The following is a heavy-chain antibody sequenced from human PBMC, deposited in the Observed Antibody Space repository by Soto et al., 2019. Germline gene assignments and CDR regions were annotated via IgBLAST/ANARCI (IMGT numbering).Heavy chain of an antibody. V-gene: IGHV4-61*01. J-gene: IGHJ4*02. Sequence: QVQLQESGPGLVKPSETLSLTCTVSGGSVSSGSYYWTWIRQPPGKGLEWIGYIYYSGSTNYHPSLRSRVTIAVVKCQNQFSLKLSSVTAADTAVYYCARARTLYGDFDYWGQGTLVTVSS. CDR2: IYYSGST. CDR3: ARARTLYGDFDY. D-gene: IGHD4-17*01. CDR1: GGSVSSGSYY.